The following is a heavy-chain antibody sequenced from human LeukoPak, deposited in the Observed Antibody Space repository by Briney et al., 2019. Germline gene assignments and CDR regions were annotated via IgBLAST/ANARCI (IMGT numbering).Heavy chain of an antibody. J-gene: IGHJ6*03. CDR3: ARGDFCSKSNCYLRPMDV. D-gene: IGHD3-3*01. CDR1: GGSISDYY. V-gene: IGHV4-59*01. CDR2: IYYSGST. Sequence: SETLSLTCTVSGGSISDYYWNWIRQPPGKGLEWIGYIYYSGSTTYNPSLKSRVTMSVDTDKNPSSLKLRSVPAADTAVYYCARGDFCSKSNCYLRPMDVWGKGTTVTVSS.